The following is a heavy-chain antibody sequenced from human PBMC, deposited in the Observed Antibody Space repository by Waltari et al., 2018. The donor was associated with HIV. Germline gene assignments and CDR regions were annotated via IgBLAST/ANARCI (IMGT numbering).Heavy chain of an antibody. Sequence: QVQLVESGGGVVQPGRSLRLSCAASGFTFSSFAMHWVRQAPGKGLEWGAVIAYDGSEKYYGDSVKGRFTISRDNSKNTLYLLMNSLRVEDTAVYYCARGRGGPDYWGQGTLVTVSS. CDR1: GFTFSSFA. V-gene: IGHV3-30*01. J-gene: IGHJ4*02. CDR3: ARGRGGPDY. D-gene: IGHD3-10*01. CDR2: IAYDGSEK.